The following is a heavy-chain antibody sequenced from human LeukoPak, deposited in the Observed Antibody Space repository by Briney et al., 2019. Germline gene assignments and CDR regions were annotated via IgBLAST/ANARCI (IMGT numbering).Heavy chain of an antibody. CDR2: IYHSGST. V-gene: IGHV4-38-2*01. CDR1: GGSFSGYY. Sequence: PSETLSLTCAVYGGSFSGYYWGWIRQPPGKGLEWIGSIYHSGSTYYNPSLKSRVTISVDTSKNQFSLKLSSVTAADTAVYYCARAPSDSSGYSSYYYYMDVWGKGTTVTVSS. CDR3: ARAPSDSSGYSSYYYYMDV. J-gene: IGHJ6*03. D-gene: IGHD3-22*01.